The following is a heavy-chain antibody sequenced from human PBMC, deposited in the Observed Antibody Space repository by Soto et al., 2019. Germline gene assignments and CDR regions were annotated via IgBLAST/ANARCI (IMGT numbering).Heavy chain of an antibody. CDR2: ISGSGANT. D-gene: IGHD3-3*01. V-gene: IGHV3-23*01. CDR1: GFTFSDYA. Sequence: GGSLRLSCAAAGFTFSDYAMNWVRQAPGKGLEWVSAISGSGANTYYADSVKGRFTISRDNSKNMLYLQMNSLRDEDTAVYYCANGRFLEWLLPDNWFDPWGQGTLVTVSS. J-gene: IGHJ5*02. CDR3: ANGRFLEWLLPDNWFDP.